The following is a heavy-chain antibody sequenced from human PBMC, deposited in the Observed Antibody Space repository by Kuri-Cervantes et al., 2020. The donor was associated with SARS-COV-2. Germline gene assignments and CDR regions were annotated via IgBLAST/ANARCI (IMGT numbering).Heavy chain of an antibody. V-gene: IGHV4-39*07. J-gene: IGHJ4*02. CDR2: IYHSGST. CDR3: AREDSSSWLYSYDY. CDR1: GGSISSGDYY. D-gene: IGHD6-13*01. Sequence: SETLSLTCTVSGGSISSGDYYWSWIRQPPGKGLEWIGSIYHSGSTYYNPSLKSRVTISVDTSKNQFSLKLSSVTAADTAVYYCAREDSSSWLYSYDYWGQGTLVTVSS.